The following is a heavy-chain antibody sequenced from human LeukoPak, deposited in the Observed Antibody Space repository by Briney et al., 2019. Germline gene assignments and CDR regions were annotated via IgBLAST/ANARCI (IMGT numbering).Heavy chain of an antibody. Sequence: NPSETLSLTCTVSGGSISSYYWSWIRQPPGKGLEWIGYIYYSGSTNYNPSLKSRVTISVDTSKNQFSLKLSSVTAADTAVYYCARELAFAGTPWGYYYYMDVWGKGTTVTVSS. J-gene: IGHJ6*03. CDR2: IYYSGST. CDR1: GGSISSYY. CDR3: ARELAFAGTPWGYYYYMDV. V-gene: IGHV4-59*01. D-gene: IGHD1-1*01.